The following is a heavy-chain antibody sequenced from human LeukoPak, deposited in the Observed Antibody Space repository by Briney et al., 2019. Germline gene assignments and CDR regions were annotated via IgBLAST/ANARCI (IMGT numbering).Heavy chain of an antibody. CDR3: AHRSIGNWNDEVFDY. J-gene: IGHJ4*02. D-gene: IGHD1-1*01. CDR2: IYWDDNK. CDR1: GFSLLTSGVG. V-gene: IGHV2-5*02. Sequence: ESGPTLVNPTQTLTLTCTFSGFSLLTSGVGVGWIRQPPGKALEWLSLIYWDDNKHYSPSLKTRLTITKDTSKNQVVLTMTNMDPVDTATYYCAHRSIGNWNDEVFDYWGQGTLVTVSS.